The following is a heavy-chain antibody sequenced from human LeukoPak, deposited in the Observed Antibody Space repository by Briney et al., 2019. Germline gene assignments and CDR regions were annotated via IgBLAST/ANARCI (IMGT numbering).Heavy chain of an antibody. CDR2: INPNSGGT. Sequence: GASVKVSCKASGYTFTGYYMHWVRQAPGQELEWMGWINPNSGGTNYAQKFQGRVTMTRDTSISTAYMELSRLRSDDTAVYYCARDRSGNNWFDPWGQGTLVTVSS. D-gene: IGHD3-3*01. CDR3: ARDRSGNNWFDP. J-gene: IGHJ5*02. CDR1: GYTFTGYY. V-gene: IGHV1-2*02.